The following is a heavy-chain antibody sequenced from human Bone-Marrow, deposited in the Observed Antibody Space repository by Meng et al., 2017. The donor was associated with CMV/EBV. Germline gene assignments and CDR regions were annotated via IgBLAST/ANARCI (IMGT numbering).Heavy chain of an antibody. CDR3: ASISVAGTEAFDY. CDR1: GFSVNSNY. J-gene: IGHJ4*02. D-gene: IGHD6-19*01. Sequence: GESLKISCAASGFSVNSNYMSWVRQAPGKGLEWVSVIYSWGFTDYADSVKGRFTISRDNSKNTLYLQMNGLRAEDTAVYYCASISVAGTEAFDYWGQGTLVTVSS. V-gene: IGHV3-66*03. CDR2: IYSWGFT.